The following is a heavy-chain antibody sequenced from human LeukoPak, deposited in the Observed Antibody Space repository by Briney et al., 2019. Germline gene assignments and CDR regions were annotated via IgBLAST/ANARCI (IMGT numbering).Heavy chain of an antibody. Sequence: PGGSLRLSCAASGFTFSSYAMSWVRQAPGKGLEWVSAISGSGGSTYYADSVKGRFTISRDNSKNTLYLQMNSLRAEDTAVYYCAKGQWLHHHYYYYGMDVWGQGTTVTVSS. J-gene: IGHJ6*02. CDR1: GFTFSSYA. V-gene: IGHV3-23*01. CDR2: ISGSGGST. CDR3: AKGQWLHHHYYYYGMDV. D-gene: IGHD5-12*01.